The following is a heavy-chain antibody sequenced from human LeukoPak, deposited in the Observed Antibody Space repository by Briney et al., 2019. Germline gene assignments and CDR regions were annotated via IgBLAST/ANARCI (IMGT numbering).Heavy chain of an antibody. Sequence: PGGTLRLSCAASGFTFSSYGMSWVRQAPGKGLEGVSAISGSGGSTYYADSVKVRFTISRDNSKNTLYLQMNSLRAEDTAVYYCAKALRKYYYDSSGYYYGRDWGQGTLVTVSS. V-gene: IGHV3-23*01. CDR1: GFTFSSYG. CDR2: ISGSGGST. J-gene: IGHJ4*02. CDR3: AKALRKYYYDSSGYYYGRD. D-gene: IGHD3-22*01.